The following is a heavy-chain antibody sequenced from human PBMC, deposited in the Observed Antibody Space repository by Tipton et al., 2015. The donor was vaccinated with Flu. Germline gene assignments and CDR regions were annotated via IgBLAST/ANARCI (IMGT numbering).Heavy chain of an antibody. Sequence: TLSLTCTVSGGSISNYFWSWIRQSPGKGLEWIGFIYYSGSTNSNPSLESRVTISVDTSKNQFSLKIHSVTTADTAVYYCAKSRIPEPSPFYWGQGTRVTVSS. CDR1: GGSISNYF. J-gene: IGHJ4*02. CDR2: IYYSGST. V-gene: IGHV4-59*01. CDR3: AKSRIPEPSPFY. D-gene: IGHD1-14*01.